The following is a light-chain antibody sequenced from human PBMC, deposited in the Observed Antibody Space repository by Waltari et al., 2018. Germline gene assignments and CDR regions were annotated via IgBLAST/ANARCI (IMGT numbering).Light chain of an antibody. CDR1: SGSVSTTSY. CDR2: KIN. CDR3: VLYLGSGIWV. J-gene: IGLJ3*02. Sequence: QTVVTQEPSLSVSPGGTVTLTCALSSGSVSTTSYASWYQQTPGQAPRTLVYKINIRSSGVPDRFSGSMRGNKAALTITGAQAEDESDYYCVLYLGSGIWVFGGGTKLTVL. V-gene: IGLV8-61*01.